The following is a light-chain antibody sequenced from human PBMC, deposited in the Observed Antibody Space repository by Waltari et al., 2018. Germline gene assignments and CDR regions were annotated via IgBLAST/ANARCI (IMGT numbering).Light chain of an antibody. CDR3: LLYYGSVRV. Sequence: QTVVTQEPSLTVSPGGTVTLTCSSSAGPVTRDYSANWFQQKPGQAPRELIHNTNNKYFGTPARFSGPLLGGKAALTLAGVQPEDEADYYCLLYYGSVRVFGGGTKLTVL. V-gene: IGLV7-43*01. J-gene: IGLJ3*02. CDR1: AGPVTRDYS. CDR2: NTN.